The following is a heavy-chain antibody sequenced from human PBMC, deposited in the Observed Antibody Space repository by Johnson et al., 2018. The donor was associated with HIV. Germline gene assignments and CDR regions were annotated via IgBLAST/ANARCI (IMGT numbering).Heavy chain of an antibody. J-gene: IGHJ3*02. V-gene: IGHV3-15*01. CDR3: AKAGNGDAFDI. CDR1: GFTFSNAW. D-gene: IGHD4-23*01. Sequence: VQLVESGGGLVKPGGSLRLSCAASGFTFSNAWMSWVRQAPGKGLEWVGRIKSKTDGGTTDYAAPVKGRFTISRDDSKNTLYLQMNSLKTEDTAVYYCAKAGNGDAFDIWGQGTMVTVSS. CDR2: IKSKTDGGTT.